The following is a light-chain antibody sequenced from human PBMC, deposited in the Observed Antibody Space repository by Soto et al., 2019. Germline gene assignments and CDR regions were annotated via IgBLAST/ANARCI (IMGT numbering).Light chain of an antibody. J-gene: IGKJ2*01. CDR1: RSISTW. CDR2: KAS. Sequence: DIQMTQSPSTLSASVGDRVTITCRASRSISTWLAWYQQKPGKAPKVLIYKASSLESGVPSRFSGSGSGTEFTLTISSLQPDEFSTYYCRQYNSFPYTFGQGTKLEIK. V-gene: IGKV1-5*03. CDR3: RQYNSFPYT.